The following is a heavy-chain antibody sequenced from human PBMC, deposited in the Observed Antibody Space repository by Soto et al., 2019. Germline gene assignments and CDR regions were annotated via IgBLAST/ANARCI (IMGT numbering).Heavy chain of an antibody. V-gene: IGHV3-30*18. CDR1: GFTFSSYG. Sequence: QVQLVESGGGVVQPGRSLRLSCAASGFTFSSYGMHWVRQAPGKGLEWVAVISYDGSNKYYADSVKGRFTISRDNSKTTLYLQMNSLRAEDTAVYYCAKEYDYGDYEDWYFDLWGRGTLVTVSS. D-gene: IGHD4-17*01. CDR2: ISYDGSNK. J-gene: IGHJ2*01. CDR3: AKEYDYGDYEDWYFDL.